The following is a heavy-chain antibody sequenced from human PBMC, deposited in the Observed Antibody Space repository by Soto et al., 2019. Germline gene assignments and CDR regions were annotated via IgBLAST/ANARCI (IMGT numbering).Heavy chain of an antibody. D-gene: IGHD1-26*01. Sequence: EVQLVESGGGLVQPGGSLRLSCAASGFTFSTHSMNWVRQAPGKGLEWISYITSSDVTMYADSVKGRFTISRDNAKNALYLQMNSRRGEDTAVYFCVGEVGFQLIYWGQGTLVTVSS. J-gene: IGHJ4*02. CDR1: GFTFSTHS. CDR2: ITSSDVTM. CDR3: VGEVGFQLIY. V-gene: IGHV3-48*01.